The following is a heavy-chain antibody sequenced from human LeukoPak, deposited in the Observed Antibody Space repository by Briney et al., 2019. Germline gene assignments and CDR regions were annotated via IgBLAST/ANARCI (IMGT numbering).Heavy chain of an antibody. CDR2: INPNSGGT. D-gene: IGHD1-1*01. CDR3: ASPRGNWNDPGYYYGMDV. J-gene: IGHJ6*02. Sequence: ASVNVSCKASGYTFTGYYMHWVRQAPGQGLEWMGWINPNSGGTNYAQKFQGRVTMTRDTSISTAYMELSRLRSDDTAVYYCASPRGNWNDPGYYYGMDVWGQGTTVTVSS. CDR1: GYTFTGYY. V-gene: IGHV1-2*02.